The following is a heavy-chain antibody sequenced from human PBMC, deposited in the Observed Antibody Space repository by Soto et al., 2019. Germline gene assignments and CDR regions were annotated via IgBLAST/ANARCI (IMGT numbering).Heavy chain of an antibody. D-gene: IGHD3-22*01. CDR2: IVVGSGNT. Sequence: GASVKVSCKASGFTFTSSAVQWVRQARGQRLEWIGWIVVGSGNTNYAQKFQERVTITRDMSTSTAYMELSSLRSEDTAVYYCAAVVETTMIAHWFDPWGQGTLVTVSS. J-gene: IGHJ5*02. CDR1: GFTFTSSA. CDR3: AAVVETTMIAHWFDP. V-gene: IGHV1-58*01.